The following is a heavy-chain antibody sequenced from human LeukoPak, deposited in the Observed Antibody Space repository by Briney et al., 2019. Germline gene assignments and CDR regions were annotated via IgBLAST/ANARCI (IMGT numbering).Heavy chain of an antibody. CDR2: ISASGGST. V-gene: IGHV3-23*01. Sequence: GGALRLSCAASGFIFSSYAMSWVRQAPGKGLEWVSAISASGGSTYYADSVKGRFTISRDNSKNTLYLQMNSLRAEDTAVYYCANPWGSGYELDYWGQGTLVTVSS. CDR3: ANPWGSGYELDY. CDR1: GFIFSSYA. J-gene: IGHJ4*02. D-gene: IGHD5-12*01.